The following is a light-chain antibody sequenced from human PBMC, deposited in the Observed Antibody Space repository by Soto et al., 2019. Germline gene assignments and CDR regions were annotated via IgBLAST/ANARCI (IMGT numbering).Light chain of an antibody. CDR3: QQTSGSLFS. Sequence: IDMTQSPSSLSASVRETVTISCRTSQSIGTYLNWHQQKPGEAPKVLIFGASRLQSGVPSRFSGGGSGTEFTLTISSLQAEDSASYYCQQTSGSLFSFGQGTKLEI. J-gene: IGKJ2*03. V-gene: IGKV1-39*01. CDR1: QSIGTY. CDR2: GAS.